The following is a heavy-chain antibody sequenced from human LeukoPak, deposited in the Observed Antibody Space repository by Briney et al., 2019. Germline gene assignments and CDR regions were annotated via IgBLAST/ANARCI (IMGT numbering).Heavy chain of an antibody. CDR1: GFTFSSYS. J-gene: IGHJ4*02. CDR2: ISSSSSII. D-gene: IGHD3-22*01. CDR3: AREGDSSGYYHDY. Sequence: GGSLRLSCAASGFTFSSYSMNWVRQAAGKGLEWISYISSSSSIIYYADSVKGRFTISRDNAQSSMYLQMNSLRAEDTGVYYCAREGDSSGYYHDYWGQGTLVTVSS. V-gene: IGHV3-48*01.